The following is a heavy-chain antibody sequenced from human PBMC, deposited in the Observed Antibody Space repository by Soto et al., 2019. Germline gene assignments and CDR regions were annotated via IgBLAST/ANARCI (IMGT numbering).Heavy chain of an antibody. D-gene: IGHD5-18*01. J-gene: IGHJ6*02. V-gene: IGHV4-30-4*01. CDR3: ARVSGHNTGYYSVYFMDV. Sequence: QVQLQESGPGLVKPSQTLSLTCNVSGGSISSGDYYWTWIRQSPGKGLVWVGYIYYTGSTFYRPSLKSRVTISLDTSENHFSLDMNYVTAADTAVYFCARVSGHNTGYYSVYFMDVWGQGTTVTVSS. CDR2: IYYTGST. CDR1: GGSISSGDYY.